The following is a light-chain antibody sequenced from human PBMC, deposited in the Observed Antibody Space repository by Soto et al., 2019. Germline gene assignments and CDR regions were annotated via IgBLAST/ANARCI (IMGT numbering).Light chain of an antibody. CDR2: GTS. CDR1: QSRSSNHLGWY. V-gene: IGKV3-20*01. CDR3: QQYGSSYPIT. Sequence: EIVLTQSPGTLSLSPGERATLSCRASQSRSSNHLGWYLAWYQQNPGQTPRLLIYGTSSRPTGIPDRFSGSGSGTDFTLTISRREREDFSVYYCQQYGSSYPITFGQGTRLDIK. J-gene: IGKJ5*01.